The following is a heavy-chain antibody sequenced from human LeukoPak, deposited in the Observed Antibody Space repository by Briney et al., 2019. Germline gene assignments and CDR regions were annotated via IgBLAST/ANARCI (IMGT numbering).Heavy chain of an antibody. V-gene: IGHV1-2*02. Sequence: GASVKVSCKTTGYTFTGYQLHWVLQAPGQGLEWMAWIQSDSGDTNYAQKFQGRVTVTRDKFTRTSYIEVDRLSSDDTAVYYCARDLTGDLYTFFDYWGQGTLVTVSS. CDR1: GYTFTGYQ. CDR3: ARDLTGDLYTFFDY. D-gene: IGHD3-16*02. J-gene: IGHJ4*02. CDR2: IQSDSGDT.